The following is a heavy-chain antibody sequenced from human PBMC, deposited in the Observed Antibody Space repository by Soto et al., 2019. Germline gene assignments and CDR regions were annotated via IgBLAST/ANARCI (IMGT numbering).Heavy chain of an antibody. Sequence: SEILFLTCTVAGGSITNYYCSWFRQPPGKGLEWIGYIQYNGYSAYNLSLKRRVTMSMDTSKTQFSLMLESVTATDTAVYYCARHGFGSLHGLVDVWGQGTTVTVS. J-gene: IGHJ6*02. V-gene: IGHV4-59*08. CDR1: GGSITNYY. CDR2: IQYNGYS. D-gene: IGHD3-10*01. CDR3: ARHGFGSLHGLVDV.